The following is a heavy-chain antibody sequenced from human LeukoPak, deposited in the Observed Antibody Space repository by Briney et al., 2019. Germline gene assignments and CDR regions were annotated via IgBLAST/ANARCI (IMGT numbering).Heavy chain of an antibody. CDR3: ATLRQMVVVNSFLPPTQDY. V-gene: IGHV1-69*04. J-gene: IGHJ4*02. D-gene: IGHD2-21*01. CDR1: GGTFSSYA. Sequence: GSSVKVSCKASGGTFSSYAISWVRQAPGQGLEWMGRIIPILGIANYAQKFQGRVTITADKSTSTAYMELSSLRSEDTAVYYCATLRQMVVVNSFLPPTQDYWGQGTLVTVSS. CDR2: IIPILGIA.